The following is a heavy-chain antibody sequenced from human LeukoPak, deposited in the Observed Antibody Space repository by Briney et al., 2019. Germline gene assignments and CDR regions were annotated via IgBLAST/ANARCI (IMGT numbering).Heavy chain of an antibody. CDR1: GLSFSSYG. V-gene: IGHV3-30*12. D-gene: IGHD2/OR15-2a*01. Sequence: PGGSLRLSCAASGLSFSSYGMHWVRQAPGKGLEWVAFIQYDGSNKFYADSVKGRFTISRDNSKNSLYLQMNSLRAEDTAVYYCARELSYGFSDFVYWGQGTLVTVSS. CDR2: IQYDGSNK. CDR3: ARELSYGFSDFVY. J-gene: IGHJ4*02.